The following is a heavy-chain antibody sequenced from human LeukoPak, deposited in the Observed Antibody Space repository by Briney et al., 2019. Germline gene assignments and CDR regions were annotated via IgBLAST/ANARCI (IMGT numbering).Heavy chain of an antibody. Sequence: SVKVSCKASGGTFSSYVISWVRQAPGQGLEWMGGIIPIFGTANYAQKFQGRVTITADESTSTAYMELSSLRSEDTAVYYCARALLRYCSSTSCYWFDPWGQGTLSPSP. D-gene: IGHD2-2*01. V-gene: IGHV1-69*13. CDR2: IIPIFGTA. CDR1: GGTFSSYV. CDR3: ARALLRYCSSTSCYWFDP. J-gene: IGHJ5*02.